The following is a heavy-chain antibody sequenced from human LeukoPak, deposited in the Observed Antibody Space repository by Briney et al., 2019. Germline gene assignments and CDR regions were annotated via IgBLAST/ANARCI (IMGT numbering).Heavy chain of an antibody. V-gene: IGHV4-38-2*02. D-gene: IGHD5-18*01. CDR2: ISHSGST. Sequence: SETLSLTCSVSHYSINSGFYWGWIRPPPGKGLEWVGSISHSGSTYYNPSLKSRVTILVDTSKNQFSLKLSSVTAADTAVYYCARDGEGYSYGPDYWGQGTLVTVSS. J-gene: IGHJ4*02. CDR3: ARDGEGYSYGPDY. CDR1: HYSINSGFY.